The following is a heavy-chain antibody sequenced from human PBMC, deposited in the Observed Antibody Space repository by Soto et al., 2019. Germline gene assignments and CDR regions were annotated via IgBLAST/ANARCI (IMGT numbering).Heavy chain of an antibody. Sequence: EVQVVESGGGVVPPGGSLRLSCAGSGFTFSDYAMTWVRQAPGKGLEWVSTTRSNGEYTYYGDSAKGRFTVSRDNSKNTLYXEMXXVRAEDTXXXXXXXXXXNVAVSAAXXXXXXXWG. CDR2: TRSNGEYT. CDR1: GFTFSDYA. V-gene: IGHV3-23*04. CDR3: XXXXXNVAVSAAXXXXXXX. D-gene: IGHD2-2*01. J-gene: IGHJ3*01.